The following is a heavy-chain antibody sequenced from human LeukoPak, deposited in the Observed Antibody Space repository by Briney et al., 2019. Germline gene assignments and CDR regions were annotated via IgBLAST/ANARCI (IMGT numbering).Heavy chain of an antibody. D-gene: IGHD2-15*01. V-gene: IGHV4-59*01. J-gene: IGHJ4*02. CDR1: GGSISSYY. CDR3: ARLKVVAAPLDY. CDR2: IYYSGST. Sequence: PSETLSLTCTVSGGSISSYYWSWIRQPPGKGLEWIEYIYYSGSTNYNPSLKSRVTISVDTSKNQFSLKLSSVTAADTAVYYCARLKVVAAPLDYWGQGTLVTVSS.